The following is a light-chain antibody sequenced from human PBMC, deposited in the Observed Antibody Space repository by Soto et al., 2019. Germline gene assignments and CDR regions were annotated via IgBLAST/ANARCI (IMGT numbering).Light chain of an antibody. CDR1: QNIYSN. V-gene: IGKV3-15*01. Sequence: IVMTQSPSTLSVSPVERATLSFRASQNIYSNVAWYQQRPGQAPRLLIYRASTRAPGIPARFSGSGSGTEFTLTISSLQSEDFTVYSCIQYHNLWEFGQGTKVDIK. CDR2: RAS. J-gene: IGKJ1*01. CDR3: IQYHNLWE.